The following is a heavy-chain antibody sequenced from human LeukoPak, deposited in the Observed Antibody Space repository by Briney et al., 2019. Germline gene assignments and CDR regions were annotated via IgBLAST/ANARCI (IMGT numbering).Heavy chain of an antibody. V-gene: IGHV5-51*01. D-gene: IGHD6-13*01. CDR2: IYPGDSDT. CDR3: VKYSSSWYESGYFQH. Sequence: GESLKISCKGSGCSFTSYWIGWVRQMPGKGLEGMGIIYPGDSDTRYSPSFQGQVTISADKSISTAYLQWSSLKASDTAMYYCVKYSSSWYESGYFQHWGQGTLVTVSS. J-gene: IGHJ1*01. CDR1: GCSFTSYW.